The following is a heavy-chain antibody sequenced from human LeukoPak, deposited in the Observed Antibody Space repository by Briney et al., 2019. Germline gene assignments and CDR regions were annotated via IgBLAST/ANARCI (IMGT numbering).Heavy chain of an antibody. CDR3: ARVELGYSSSPYEVNWFDP. CDR1: GFTFSSYS. Sequence: GGSLRLSCAASGFTFSSYSMNWVRQAPGKGLEWVSSISSSSSYIYYADSVKGRFTISRDNAKNSLYLQMNSLRAGDTAVYYCARVELGYSSSPYEVNWFDPWGQGTLVTVSS. D-gene: IGHD6-13*01. J-gene: IGHJ5*02. CDR2: ISSSSSYI. V-gene: IGHV3-21*01.